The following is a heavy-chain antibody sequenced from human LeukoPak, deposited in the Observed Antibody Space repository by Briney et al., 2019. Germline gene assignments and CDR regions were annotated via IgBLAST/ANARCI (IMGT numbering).Heavy chain of an antibody. CDR2: INHSGST. CDR1: GGSFSGYY. D-gene: IGHD3-22*01. V-gene: IGHV4-34*01. Sequence: PSETLSLTCAVYGGSFSGYYWSWIRQPPGKGLEWIGEINHSGSTNYNPSLKSRVTISVDTSKNQFSLKLSSVTAADTAVYYCASGGDSSGYYYYNWFDPWGQGTLVTVSS. CDR3: ASGGDSSGYYYYNWFDP. J-gene: IGHJ5*02.